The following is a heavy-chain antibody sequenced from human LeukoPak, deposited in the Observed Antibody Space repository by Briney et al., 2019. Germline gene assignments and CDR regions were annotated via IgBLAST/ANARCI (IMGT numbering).Heavy chain of an antibody. CDR2: LSGNGLKT. J-gene: IGHJ4*02. CDR1: GFPFATYG. D-gene: IGHD6-13*01. V-gene: IGHV3-23*01. CDR3: AKTRPLDSSSWSHGDY. Sequence: GGSLRLSCAASGFPFATYGMSWVRQAPGKGPEWVSVLSGNGLKTYYADSVKGRFTISRDNFENTLYLQMNSLRAEDTAVYYCAKTRPLDSSSWSHGDYWGQGTLVTVSS.